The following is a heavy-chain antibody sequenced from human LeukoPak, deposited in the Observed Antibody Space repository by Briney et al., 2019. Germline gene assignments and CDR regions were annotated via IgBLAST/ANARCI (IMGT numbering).Heavy chain of an antibody. CDR1: GFTFSSYS. J-gene: IGHJ4*02. CDR2: ISSSSSYI. Sequence: GGSLRLSCAASGFTFSSYSMNWVRQAPGKGLEWVSSISSSSSYIYYADSVKGRFTISRDNAKNPLYLQMNSLRAEDTAVYYCARSEIHDYGDPGYWGQGTLVTVSS. D-gene: IGHD4-17*01. V-gene: IGHV3-21*01. CDR3: ARSEIHDYGDPGY.